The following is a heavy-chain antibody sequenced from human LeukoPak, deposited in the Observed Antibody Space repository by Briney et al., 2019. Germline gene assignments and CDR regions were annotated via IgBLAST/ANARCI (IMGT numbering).Heavy chain of an antibody. CDR3: ARDPEFYY. V-gene: IGHV1-69*05. Sequence: SVKVSCKASGGTFTSYAISWVRQAPGQGLEWMGGIIPIFCTANYAQKFQGRVTITTDESTSTAYMELRRLRSEHTAVYYCARDPEFYYWGQGTLVTVSS. J-gene: IGHJ4*02. CDR2: IIPIFCTA. CDR1: GGTFTSYA.